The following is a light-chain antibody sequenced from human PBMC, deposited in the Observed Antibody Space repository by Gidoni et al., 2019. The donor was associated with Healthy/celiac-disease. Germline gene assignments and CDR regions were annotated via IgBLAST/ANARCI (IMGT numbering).Light chain of an antibody. CDR3: QQYNNWPPVT. V-gene: IGKV3-15*01. Sequence: EIVMTQSPATLSVSPGERATLSCRASQSVSSKLAWYQQKPGQAPRLLIYVASTRATGIPARFSGSGSGTEFTLTISSLQSEDFAVYYCQQYNNWPPVTFGPGTKVDIK. CDR1: QSVSSK. CDR2: VAS. J-gene: IGKJ3*01.